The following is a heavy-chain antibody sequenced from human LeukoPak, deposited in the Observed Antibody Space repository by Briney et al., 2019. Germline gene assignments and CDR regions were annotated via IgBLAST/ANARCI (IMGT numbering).Heavy chain of an antibody. V-gene: IGHV1-3*01. CDR2: INAGNGNT. D-gene: IGHD3-10*01. CDR3: ARAGSGSYYNAVFFSRRRHVFDY. CDR1: GYTFTSYA. Sequence: ASVKVSCKASGYTFTSYAMHWVRQAPGQRLEWMGWINAGNGNTKYSQKFQGRVTMTRDTSTSTVYMELSSLRSEDTAVYHCARAGSGSYYNAVFFSRRRHVFDYWGQGTLVTVSS. J-gene: IGHJ4*02.